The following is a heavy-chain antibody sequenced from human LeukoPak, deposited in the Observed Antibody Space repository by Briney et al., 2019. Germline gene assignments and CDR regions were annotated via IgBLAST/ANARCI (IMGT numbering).Heavy chain of an antibody. J-gene: IGHJ4*02. D-gene: IGHD6-13*01. Sequence: GGSLRLSCAASGFTFSSSAMSWVRQAPGKGLEWVSSISGSGDNTYYADSVKGRFTISRDNSKNTLYLQMNSLRAEDTAVYYCAKDWAIAAAARGYYFDYWGQGTLVTVSS. CDR3: AKDWAIAAAARGYYFDY. V-gene: IGHV3-23*01. CDR2: ISGSGDNT. CDR1: GFTFSSSA.